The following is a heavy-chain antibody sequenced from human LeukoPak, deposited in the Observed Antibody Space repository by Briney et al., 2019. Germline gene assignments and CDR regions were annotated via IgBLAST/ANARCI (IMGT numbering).Heavy chain of an antibody. CDR1: GYTFTSYG. D-gene: IGHD6-19*01. CDR3: ARAYSSGWYPDY. J-gene: IGHJ4*02. Sequence: ASVKVSCKASGYTFTSYGISWVRQAPGQGLEWMGWISAYNGNTNYAQKLQGRVTMTTDTSASTAYMELRSLRSDDTAVYYCARAYSSGWYPDYWGQGTLVTVSS. V-gene: IGHV1-18*01. CDR2: ISAYNGNT.